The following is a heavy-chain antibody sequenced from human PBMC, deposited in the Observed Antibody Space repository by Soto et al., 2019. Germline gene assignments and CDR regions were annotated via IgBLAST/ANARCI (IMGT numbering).Heavy chain of an antibody. Sequence: GASVEVCCKASGLTFTSYGISWVRQAPGQWLEWMGWINADNGNTNYSQKFQGRVTITRDTSASTAYMELSSLRSEDTAVYYCARGRAVVVPAARGWFDPWRQGTLVTSPQ. CDR3: ARGRAVVVPAARGWFDP. J-gene: IGHJ5*02. V-gene: IGHV1-18*01. CDR2: INADNGNT. D-gene: IGHD2-2*01. CDR1: GLTFTSYG.